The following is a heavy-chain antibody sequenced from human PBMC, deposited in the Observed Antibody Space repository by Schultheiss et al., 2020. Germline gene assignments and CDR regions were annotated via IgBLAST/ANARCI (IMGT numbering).Heavy chain of an antibody. CDR2: IIPIFGTA. D-gene: IGHD3-16*01. CDR1: GGTFSSYA. V-gene: IGHV1-69*13. Sequence: SVKVSCKASGGTFSSYAISWVRQAPGQGLEWMGGIIPIFGTANYAQKFQGRVTITADESTSTAYMELSSLRSEDTAVYYCATEGTKITGQTHYLGMDVWGQGTTVTVSS. J-gene: IGHJ6*02. CDR3: ATEGTKITGQTHYLGMDV.